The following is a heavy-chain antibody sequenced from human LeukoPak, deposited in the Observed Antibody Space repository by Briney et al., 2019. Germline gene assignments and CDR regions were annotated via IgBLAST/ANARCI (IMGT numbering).Heavy chain of an antibody. D-gene: IGHD3-22*01. J-gene: IGHJ4*02. Sequence: PSETLSLTCAVYGGSFSGYYWSWIRQPPGKGQEWIGEINHSGSTNYNPSLKSRVTISVDTSKNQFSLKLSSVTAADTAVYYCARGQDYYDSSGYYYRSDFDYWGQGTLVTVSS. CDR1: GGSFSGYY. CDR3: ARGQDYYDSSGYYYRSDFDY. V-gene: IGHV4-34*01. CDR2: INHSGST.